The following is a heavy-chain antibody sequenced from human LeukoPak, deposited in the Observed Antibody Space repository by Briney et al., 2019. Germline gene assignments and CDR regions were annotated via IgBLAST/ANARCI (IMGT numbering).Heavy chain of an antibody. CDR2: INPSGGST. V-gene: IGHV1-46*01. Sequence: GASVKVSCKASGYTLTSYYMHWVRQAPGQGLEWMGIINPSGGSTSYAQKFQGRVTMTRDTSTSTVYMELSSLRSEDTAVYYCARAEVGATHLDYWGQGTLVTVSS. CDR3: ARAEVGATHLDY. D-gene: IGHD1-26*01. CDR1: GYTLTSYY. J-gene: IGHJ4*02.